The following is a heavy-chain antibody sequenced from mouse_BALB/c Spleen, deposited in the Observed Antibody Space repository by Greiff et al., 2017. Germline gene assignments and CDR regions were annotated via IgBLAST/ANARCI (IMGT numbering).Heavy chain of an antibody. J-gene: IGHJ2*01. V-gene: IGHV1-7*01. CDR1: GYTFTSYW. Sequence: VQLQQSGAELAKPGASVKMSCKASGYTFTSYWMHWVKQRPGQGLEWIGYINPSTGYTEYNQKFKDKATLTADKSSSTAYMQLSSLTSEDSAVYYCTRKGELGDYFDYWGQGTTLTVSS. D-gene: IGHD4-1*01. CDR3: TRKGELGDYFDY. CDR2: INPSTGYT.